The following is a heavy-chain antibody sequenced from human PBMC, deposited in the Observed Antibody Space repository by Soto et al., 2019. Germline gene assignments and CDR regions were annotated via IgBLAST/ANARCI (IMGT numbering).Heavy chain of an antibody. D-gene: IGHD2-15*01. CDR2: ISYDGSNK. Sequence: QVQLVESGGGVVQPGRSLRLSCAASGFTFSSYAMHWVRQAPGKGLEWVAVISYDGSNKYYADSVKGRFTISRDNSKNTLYLQMNSLRAEDTAVYYCARAEGYCSGGSCHYYYYYGMDVWGQGTTVTVSS. CDR1: GFTFSSYA. CDR3: ARAEGYCSGGSCHYYYYYGMDV. V-gene: IGHV3-30-3*01. J-gene: IGHJ6*02.